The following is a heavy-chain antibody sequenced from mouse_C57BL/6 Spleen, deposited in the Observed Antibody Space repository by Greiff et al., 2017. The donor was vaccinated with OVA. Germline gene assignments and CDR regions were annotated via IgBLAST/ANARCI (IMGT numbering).Heavy chain of an antibody. V-gene: IGHV1-61*01. CDR1: GYTFTSYW. Sequence: QVQLQQPGAELVRPGSSVKLSCKASGYTFTSYWMDWVKQRPGQGLEWIGNIYPSDSETHYNQKFKDKATLPVNKSSRTASMQLSRLTSEDSAVYYCARGDFTTVVDYAMDYWGQGTSVTVSS. CDR3: ARGDFTTVVDYAMDY. D-gene: IGHD1-1*01. CDR2: IYPSDSET. J-gene: IGHJ4*01.